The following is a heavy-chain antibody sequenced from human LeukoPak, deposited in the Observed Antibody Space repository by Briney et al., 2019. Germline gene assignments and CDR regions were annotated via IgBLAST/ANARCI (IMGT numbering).Heavy chain of an antibody. CDR3: ARHSYGGNFAPFDY. CDR1: GGSISSYY. J-gene: IGHJ4*02. Sequence: SETLSLTCTVSGGSISSYYWSWIRQPPGKGLEWIGYIYTSGSTNYNPSLKSRVTISVDTSKNQFSLKLSSVTAADTAVYYCARHSYGGNFAPFDYWGQGALVTVSS. CDR2: IYTSGST. D-gene: IGHD4-23*01. V-gene: IGHV4-4*09.